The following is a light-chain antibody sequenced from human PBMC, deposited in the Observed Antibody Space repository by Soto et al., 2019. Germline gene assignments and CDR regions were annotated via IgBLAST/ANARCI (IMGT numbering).Light chain of an antibody. V-gene: IGLV2-23*01. Sequence: QSALTQPASVSGSPGQSITISCTGTSSDVGSYNLVSWYQHHPGKAPKLMIYEDNKRPSGVSDRFSGSKSDNTASLTISGLQSEDEADYYCCSYARSTAVIFGGGTKLTVL. CDR3: CSYARSTAVI. CDR1: SSDVGSYNL. J-gene: IGLJ2*01. CDR2: EDN.